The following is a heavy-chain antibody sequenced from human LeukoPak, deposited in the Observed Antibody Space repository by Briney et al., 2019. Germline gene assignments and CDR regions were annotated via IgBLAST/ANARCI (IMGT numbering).Heavy chain of an antibody. Sequence: SQTLSLTCAISGDSVSGNSAAWNWIRQSPSRGPEWLGRTYYRSKWINDYALYVKSRITINPDTSKNQFSLQLNSVSPEDTAVYYCARGHFYAFDLWGLGTMVTVSS. J-gene: IGHJ3*01. V-gene: IGHV6-1*01. CDR2: TYYRSKWIN. CDR1: GDSVSGNSAA. D-gene: IGHD2/OR15-2a*01. CDR3: ARGHFYAFDL.